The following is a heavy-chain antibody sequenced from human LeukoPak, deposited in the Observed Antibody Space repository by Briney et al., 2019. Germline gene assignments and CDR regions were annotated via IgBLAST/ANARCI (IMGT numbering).Heavy chain of an antibody. CDR2: IYTSGST. CDR3: ARGSGERWLQYNDY. D-gene: IGHD5-24*01. Sequence: SQTLSLTCTVSGGSISSGSYYWSWIRQPAGKGLEWIGRIYTSGSTNYNPSLKSRVTISVDTSKNQFSLKLSSVTAAGTAVYYCARGSGERWLQYNDYWGQGTLVTVSS. CDR1: GGSISSGSYY. V-gene: IGHV4-61*02. J-gene: IGHJ4*02.